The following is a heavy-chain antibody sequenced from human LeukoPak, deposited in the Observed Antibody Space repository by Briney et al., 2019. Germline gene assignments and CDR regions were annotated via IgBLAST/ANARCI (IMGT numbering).Heavy chain of an antibody. J-gene: IGHJ4*02. Sequence: ASVKVSCKPSRGTFSSYAISRVRQAPGPGLEWMGGIIPIFGPADYAQKFQGRVTIPANESTSTAYMELSSLRSEDTAVYYCAHVEMATRGFDYWGQGTLVTVSS. CDR2: IIPIFGPA. D-gene: IGHD5-24*01. V-gene: IGHV1-69*13. CDR1: RGTFSSYA. CDR3: AHVEMATRGFDY.